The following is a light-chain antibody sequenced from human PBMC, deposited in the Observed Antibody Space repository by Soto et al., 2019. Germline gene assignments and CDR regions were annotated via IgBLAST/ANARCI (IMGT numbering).Light chain of an antibody. CDR3: QHYVTWPLA. V-gene: IGKV3-15*01. CDR1: RGIGST. CDR2: DTS. J-gene: IGKJ4*01. Sequence: EVVMTQSPATLSVSPGERATLSCRASRGIGSTLAWYQQKPGQTPRLLIYDTSTRATGVPGRVIRSRSGTEFTLTITSLQSEDFAIYYCQHYVTWPLAFGGGTRVENK.